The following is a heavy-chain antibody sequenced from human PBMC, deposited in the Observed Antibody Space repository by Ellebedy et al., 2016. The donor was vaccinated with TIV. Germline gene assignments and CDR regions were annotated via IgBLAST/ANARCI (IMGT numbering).Heavy chain of an antibody. CDR2: IYFRGST. J-gene: IGHJ4*02. CDR3: ARSPLGGIIYFDY. D-gene: IGHD3-16*01. CDR1: GGSISTASYY. V-gene: IGHV4-39*07. Sequence: GSLRLXCTVSGGSISTASYYWDWIRQPPGKGLEWIGSIYFRGSTYYNPSLKSRVTISVDTSKNQFSLKLSSVTAADTAVYYCARSPLGGIIYFDYWGQGTLVTVSS.